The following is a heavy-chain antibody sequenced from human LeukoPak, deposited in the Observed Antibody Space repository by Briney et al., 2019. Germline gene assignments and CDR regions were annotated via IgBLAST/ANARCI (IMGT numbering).Heavy chain of an antibody. Sequence: GGSLRLSCAASGFIFSNYEMNWVRQAPGKGLEWISYINSGGTPIYYADSVKGRFTMSRDNAKNSLYLQMNSLRAEDTAVYYCARDHATYYYDSSGYYDYWGQGTLVTVSS. CDR3: ARDHATYYYDSSGYYDY. D-gene: IGHD3-22*01. CDR1: GFIFSNYE. J-gene: IGHJ4*02. V-gene: IGHV3-48*03. CDR2: INSGGTPI.